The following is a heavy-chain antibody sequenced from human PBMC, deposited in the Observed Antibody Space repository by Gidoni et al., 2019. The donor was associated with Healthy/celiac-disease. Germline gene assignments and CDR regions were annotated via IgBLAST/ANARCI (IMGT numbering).Heavy chain of an antibody. J-gene: IGHJ4*02. D-gene: IGHD5-18*01. Sequence: QVQLVESGGGVVQPGRSLRLSCAASGFTFSSYALHWVRQAPGKGLEWVAVISYDGSNKYYADSVKGRFTISRDNSKNTLYLQMNSLRAEDTAVYYCARSDTAMVTGLNWGQGTLVTVSS. V-gene: IGHV3-30*01. CDR3: ARSDTAMVTGLN. CDR2: ISYDGSNK. CDR1: GFTFSSYA.